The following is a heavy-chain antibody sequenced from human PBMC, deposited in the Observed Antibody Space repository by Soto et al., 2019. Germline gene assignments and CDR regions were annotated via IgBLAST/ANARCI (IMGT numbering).Heavy chain of an antibody. Sequence: PGGSLRLSCAASGFTFSSYAMHWVRQAPGKGLEYVSAITSDGGSTYYANSVKGRFTISRDNSKNTLYLQMGSLRGEDMAVYYCARALVGGYYGYWGQGAMVTVS. CDR3: ARALVGGYYGY. V-gene: IGHV3-64*01. CDR1: GFTFSSYA. J-gene: IGHJ4*02. CDR2: ITSDGGST. D-gene: IGHD3-3*01.